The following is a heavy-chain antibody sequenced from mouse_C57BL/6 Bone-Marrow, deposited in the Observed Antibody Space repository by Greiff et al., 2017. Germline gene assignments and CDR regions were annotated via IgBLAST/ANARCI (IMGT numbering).Heavy chain of an antibody. CDR3: ARPRNYYFDY. D-gene: IGHD3-1*01. V-gene: IGHV1-81*01. CDR1: GYTFTSYG. CDR2: IYPRSGNT. Sequence: LVESGAELARPGASVKLSCKASGYTFTSYGISWVKQRTGQGLEWIGEIYPRSGNTYYNEKFKGKATLTADKSSSTAYMELRSLTSEDSAVYFCARPRNYYFDYWGQGTTLTVSS. J-gene: IGHJ2*01.